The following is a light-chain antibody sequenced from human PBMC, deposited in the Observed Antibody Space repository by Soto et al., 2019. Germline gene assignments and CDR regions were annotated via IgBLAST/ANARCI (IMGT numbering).Light chain of an antibody. CDR1: SSDVGSYNR. J-gene: IGLJ2*01. CDR3: SSYTSSSTVV. CDR2: EVS. V-gene: IGLV2-18*02. Sequence: QSVLTQPPSVSGSPGQSVTISCTGTSSDVGSYNRVSWYHQPPGTAPKLMISEVSNRPSGVPDRFSGSKSGNTASLTISGLQAEDEGDYYCSSYTSSSTVVFGGGTKVTVL.